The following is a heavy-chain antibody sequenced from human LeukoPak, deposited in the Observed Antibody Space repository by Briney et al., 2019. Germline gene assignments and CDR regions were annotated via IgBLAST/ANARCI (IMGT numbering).Heavy chain of an antibody. CDR3: ARGGNVPFDY. CDR1: GFTFSSYG. Sequence: GRSLRLSCAASGFTFSSYGMHWVRQAPGKGLEWVAVISYDGSNKYYADSVKDRFTISRDDSKNSLYLQLNSLRAEDTAVYYCARGGNVPFDYWGQGTLVTVSS. D-gene: IGHD4-4*01. CDR2: ISYDGSNK. J-gene: IGHJ4*02. V-gene: IGHV3-30*03.